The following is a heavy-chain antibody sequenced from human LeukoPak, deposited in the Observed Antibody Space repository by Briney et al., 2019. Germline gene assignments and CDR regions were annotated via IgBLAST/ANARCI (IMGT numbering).Heavy chain of an antibody. J-gene: IGHJ6*02. V-gene: IGHV3-72*01. Sequence: GGSLRLSCAASGFTFSDHYMDWVRQAPGKGLEWVGRTRNKANSYTTEYAASVKGRFTISRDDSKNSLYLQMNSLKTEDTAVYYCASATGNYYDSSGYYQYYYYGMDVWGQGTTVTVPS. CDR2: TRNKANSYTT. D-gene: IGHD3-22*01. CDR1: GFTFSDHY. CDR3: ASATGNYYDSSGYYQYYYYGMDV.